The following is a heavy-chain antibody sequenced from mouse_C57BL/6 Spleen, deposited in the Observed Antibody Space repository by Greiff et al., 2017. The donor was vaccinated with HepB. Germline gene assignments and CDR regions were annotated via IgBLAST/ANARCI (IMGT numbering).Heavy chain of an antibody. CDR1: GYTFTSYW. CDR3: ARSRVITTVVEPFAD. CDR2: IDPNSGGT. D-gene: IGHD1-1*01. J-gene: IGHJ3*01. Sequence: QVQLQQPGAELVKPGASVKLSCKASGYTFTSYWMHWVKQRPGRGLEWIGRIDPNSGGTKYNEKFKSKATLTVDKPSSTAYMQLSSLTSEDSAVYYCARSRVITTVVEPFADWGQGTLVTVSA. V-gene: IGHV1-72*01.